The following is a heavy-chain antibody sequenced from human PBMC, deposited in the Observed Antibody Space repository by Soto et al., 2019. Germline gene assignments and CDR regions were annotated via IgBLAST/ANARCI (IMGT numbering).Heavy chain of an antibody. J-gene: IGHJ6*02. Sequence: SETLSLTCTVSGGSLSSGYYYWRWLRQPPGKGLEWIGDIYYSGSTYYNPSLKSRVTISVDTSKNQFSLKLSSVTAADTAVYYCARDQGRITIFGVVFEANYYYGMDVWGQGTTVTVSS. D-gene: IGHD3-3*01. CDR3: ARDQGRITIFGVVFEANYYYGMDV. CDR1: GGSLSSGYYY. CDR2: IYYSGST. V-gene: IGHV4-30-4*01.